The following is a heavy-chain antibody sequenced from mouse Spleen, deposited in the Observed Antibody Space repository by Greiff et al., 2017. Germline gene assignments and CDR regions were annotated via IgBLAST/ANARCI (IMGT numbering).Heavy chain of an antibody. CDR1: GFTFSDYY. D-gene: IGHD1-1*01. Sequence: EVMLVESEGGLVQPGSSMKLSCTASGFTFSDYYMAWVRQVPEKGLEWVANINYDGSSTYYLDSLKSRFIISRDNAKNILYLQMSSLKSEDTATYYCARDRDYYGSSEGFAYWGQGTLVTVSA. CDR2: INYDGSST. CDR3: ARDRDYYGSSEGFAY. V-gene: IGHV5-16*01. J-gene: IGHJ3*01.